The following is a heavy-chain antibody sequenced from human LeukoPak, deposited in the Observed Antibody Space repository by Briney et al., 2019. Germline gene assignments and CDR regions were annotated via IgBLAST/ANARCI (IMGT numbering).Heavy chain of an antibody. CDR1: GFTFDDYA. V-gene: IGHV3-43*02. J-gene: IGHJ3*02. CDR2: ISGHDGTT. CDR3: AKEGPLGEVEGSDGFEI. Sequence: PGGSLRLSCAASGFTFDDYAMHWVRQPPGKGLEWVSPISGHDGTTYYAHSVRGRFTISRDNSENSLYLQMNSLRTEDTALYYCAKEGPLGEVEGSDGFEIWGQGTMVTVSS. D-gene: IGHD3-3*01.